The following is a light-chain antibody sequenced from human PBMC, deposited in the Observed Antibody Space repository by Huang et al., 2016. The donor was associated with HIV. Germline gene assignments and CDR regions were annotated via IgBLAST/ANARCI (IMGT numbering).Light chain of an antibody. J-gene: IGKJ1*01. Sequence: DIQMTQSPSSLSASVGDRVTITCQASQDISNYLNWYHQKPGKAPKLLIYDASNLETGFSSRFSGSVSGTDFTFTISSLQPEDIATYYCQHYDNLRTFGQGTKVEIK. V-gene: IGKV1-33*01. CDR2: DAS. CDR3: QHYDNLRT. CDR1: QDISNY.